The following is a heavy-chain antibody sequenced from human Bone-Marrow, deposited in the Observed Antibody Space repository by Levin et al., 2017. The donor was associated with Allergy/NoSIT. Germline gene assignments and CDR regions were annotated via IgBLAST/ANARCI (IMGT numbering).Heavy chain of an antibody. J-gene: IGHJ2*01. D-gene: IGHD2-8*01. Sequence: GGSLRLSCATSGFTFTTAWMTWVRHVPGKGLQWLGRIKSSTDGGTTEYAAPMKDRIIISREDTKHTLFMQMSSLKSEDSGVYDCTTVGGALECIYYFHLWGRGTLVTVSS. CDR1: GFTFTTAW. CDR3: TTVGGALECIYYFHL. CDR2: IKSSTDGGTT. V-gene: IGHV3-15*01.